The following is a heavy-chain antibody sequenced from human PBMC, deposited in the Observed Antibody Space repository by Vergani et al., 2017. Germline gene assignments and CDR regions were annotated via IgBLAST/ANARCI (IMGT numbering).Heavy chain of an antibody. V-gene: IGHV1-69*08. CDR2: IIPILGIA. CDR1: GGTFSSYT. CDR3: AGDGCSGGSCSTRSFDY. Sequence: QVQLVQSGAEVKKPGSSVKVSCKASGGTFSSYTISWVRQAPGQGLEWMGRIIPILGIANYAQKFQGRVTITADKSTSTAYMELSSLRSEDPAVYYCAGDGCSGGSCSTRSFDYWGQGTLVTVSS. D-gene: IGHD2-15*01. J-gene: IGHJ4*02.